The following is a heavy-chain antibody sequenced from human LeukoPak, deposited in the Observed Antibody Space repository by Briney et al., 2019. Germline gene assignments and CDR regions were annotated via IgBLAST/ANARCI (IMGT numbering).Heavy chain of an antibody. D-gene: IGHD1-26*01. CDR2: IYYSGST. J-gene: IGHJ1*01. CDR1: GGSITNTNYY. V-gene: IGHV4-39*01. Sequence: PSESLSLTCTVSGGSITNTNYYWGWIRQPPGKGLEWIGSIYYSGSTDYTPSLQSRVTISVDTSKNQFSLKLSSVTAADTAVYYCARLGSGSYKGYFQRWGQGTLVTVSS. CDR3: ARLGSGSYKGYFQR.